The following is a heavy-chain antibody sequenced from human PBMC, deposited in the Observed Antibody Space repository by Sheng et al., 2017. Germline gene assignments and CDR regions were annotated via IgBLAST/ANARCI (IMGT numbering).Heavy chain of an antibody. CDR3: ARVFFGEYAIDY. V-gene: IGHV3-21*02. J-gene: IGHJ4*02. CDR2: ISGDSSHI. D-gene: IGHD3-10*01. CDR1: GFTFSTYS. Sequence: EVQLVESGGGLVKAGGSLRLSCAASGFTFSTYSMNWVRQAPGKGLEWVSSISGDSSHIYYGDSVKGRFTFSRDNAKNSLYLQMNSLRAEDTAIYYCARVFFGEYAIDYWGQGTLVTVSS.